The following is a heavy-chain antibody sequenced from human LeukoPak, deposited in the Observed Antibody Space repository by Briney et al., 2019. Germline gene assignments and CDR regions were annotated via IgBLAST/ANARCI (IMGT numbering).Heavy chain of an antibody. Sequence: PSQTLSLTCTVSGGSISSGSYYWSWIRQPAGKGLEWIGRIYTSGSTNYNPSLKSRVTISVDTSKNQFSLKLSSVTAADTAVYYCARDRRGYFDYWGQGTLVTVSS. CDR2: IYTSGST. J-gene: IGHJ4*02. V-gene: IGHV4-61*02. CDR1: GGSISSGSYY. CDR3: ARDRRGYFDY.